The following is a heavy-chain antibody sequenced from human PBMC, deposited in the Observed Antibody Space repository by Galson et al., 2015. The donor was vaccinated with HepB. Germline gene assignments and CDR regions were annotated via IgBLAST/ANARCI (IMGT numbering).Heavy chain of an antibody. D-gene: IGHD6-19*01. CDR2: IIPILGIA. V-gene: IGHV1-69*02. CDR1: GGTFSSYT. CDR3: APDHNPNLYSSGWRIDY. Sequence: SVKVSCKASGGTFSSYTISWVRQAPGQGLEWMGRIIPILGIANYAQKFQGRVTITADKSTSTAYMELSSLRSEDTAVYYCAPDHNPNLYSSGWRIDYWGQGTLVTVSS. J-gene: IGHJ4*02.